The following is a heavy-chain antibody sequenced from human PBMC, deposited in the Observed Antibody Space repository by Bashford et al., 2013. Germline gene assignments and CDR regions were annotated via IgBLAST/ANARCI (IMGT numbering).Heavy chain of an antibody. CDR2: ISGSGGST. CDR3: AKDHMYSSGWSDDYYYYMDV. Sequence: VRQAPGKGLEWVSAISGSGGSTYYAGSVRGRFTISRDNSKNTLYLQMNSLRAEDTAVYYCAKDHMYSSGWSDDYYYYMDVWGKGTTVTVSS. J-gene: IGHJ6*03. D-gene: IGHD6-19*01. V-gene: IGHV3-23*01.